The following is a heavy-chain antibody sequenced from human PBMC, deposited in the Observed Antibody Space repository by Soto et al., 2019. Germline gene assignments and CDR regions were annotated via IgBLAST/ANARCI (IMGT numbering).Heavy chain of an antibody. V-gene: IGHV3-23*01. CDR2: IGNSGGYT. CDR1: GFTFNGDA. CDR3: AKIHSSSPDY. D-gene: IGHD6-13*01. Sequence: GGSLRLSCAASGFTFNGDARTCVREAAGEGLEWVSVIGNSGGYTHYAASVNGRFTISRDNSTNTLYLQMTSLITEDTAKYYCAKIHSSSPDYWGQGTLVTVSS. J-gene: IGHJ4*02.